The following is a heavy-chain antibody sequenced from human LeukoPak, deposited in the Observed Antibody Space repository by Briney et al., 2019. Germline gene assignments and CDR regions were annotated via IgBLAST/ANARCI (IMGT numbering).Heavy chain of an antibody. D-gene: IGHD3-22*01. Sequence: GGSLRLSCAASGFTFSSYSMNWVRQAPGKGLEWVSSISSSSSYMYYADSVKGRFTISRDNAKNSLYLQMNSLRVEDTAVYYCARPLYDSSGYYYVPPWYYGMGVWGQGATVTVSS. CDR1: GFTFSSYS. CDR2: ISSSSSYM. J-gene: IGHJ6*02. CDR3: ARPLYDSSGYYYVPPWYYGMGV. V-gene: IGHV3-21*01.